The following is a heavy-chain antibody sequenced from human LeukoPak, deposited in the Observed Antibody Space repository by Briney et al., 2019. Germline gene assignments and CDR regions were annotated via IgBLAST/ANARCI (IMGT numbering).Heavy chain of an antibody. D-gene: IGHD6-6*01. CDR1: GFTFSSYS. CDR3: ARDGHSSSSSVGYFDY. V-gene: IGHV3-48*04. Sequence: GGSLRLSCAASGFTFSSYSMNWVRQAPGKGLEWVSYISSSSSTIYYADSVKGRFTISRDNAKNSLYLQMNSLRAEDTAVYYCARDGHSSSSSVGYFDYWGQGTLVTVSS. J-gene: IGHJ4*02. CDR2: ISSSSSTI.